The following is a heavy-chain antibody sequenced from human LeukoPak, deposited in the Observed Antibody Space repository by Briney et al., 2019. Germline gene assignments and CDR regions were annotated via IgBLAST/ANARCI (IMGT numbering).Heavy chain of an antibody. Sequence: QAGGPLRLSCTASGFTFGDYAMSWFRQAPGKGLEWVGFIRSKAYGGTTEYAASVKGRFTISRDDSKSIAYLQMNSLKTEDTAVYYCTSDYGGNSGYGMDVWGQGTTVTVSS. D-gene: IGHD4-23*01. CDR2: IRSKAYGGTT. CDR1: GFTFGDYA. J-gene: IGHJ6*02. V-gene: IGHV3-49*03. CDR3: TSDYGGNSGYGMDV.